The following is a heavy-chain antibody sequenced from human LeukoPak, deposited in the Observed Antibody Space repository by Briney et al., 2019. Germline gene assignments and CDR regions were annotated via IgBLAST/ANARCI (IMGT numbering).Heavy chain of an antibody. D-gene: IGHD1-26*01. CDR1: GFTFSSYA. CDR2: ISGSGGST. J-gene: IGHJ4*02. Sequence: GGSLRLSCAASGFTFSSYAMSWVRQAPGKGLEWVSAISGSGGSTYYADSVKGRFTISRDNSKNTLYLQMNSLRAEDTAVYYCAKVLTRSYSVRPYYSDYWGQGTLVTVSS. CDR3: AKVLTRSYSVRPYYSDY. V-gene: IGHV3-23*01.